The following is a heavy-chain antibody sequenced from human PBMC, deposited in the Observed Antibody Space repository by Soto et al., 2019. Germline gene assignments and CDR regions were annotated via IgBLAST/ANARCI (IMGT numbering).Heavy chain of an antibody. Sequence: GGSLRLSCAASGFTFSSYAMSWVRQAPGKGLEWVSAISGSGGSTYYADSVKGRFTISRDNSKNTLYLQMNSLRAEDTAVYYCAKSWRAGTGYYYYYMDVWGKGTTVTVSS. CDR2: ISGSGGST. D-gene: IGHD6-13*01. V-gene: IGHV3-23*01. CDR1: GFTFSSYA. CDR3: AKSWRAGTGYYYYYMDV. J-gene: IGHJ6*03.